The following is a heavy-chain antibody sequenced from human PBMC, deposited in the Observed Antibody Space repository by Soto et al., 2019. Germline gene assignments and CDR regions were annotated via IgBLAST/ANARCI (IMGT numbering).Heavy chain of an antibody. CDR1: GFTVSSNY. Sequence: GGSLRLSCAASGFTVSSNYMSWVRQAPGKGLEWVSVIYSGGSTYYADSVKGRFTISRDNSKNTLYLQMNSLRAEDTAVYYCARGPSDAYCSGGGCYAFDIWGQGTMVTVSS. J-gene: IGHJ3*02. V-gene: IGHV3-66*01. CDR2: IYSGGST. CDR3: ARGPSDAYCSGGGCYAFDI. D-gene: IGHD2-15*01.